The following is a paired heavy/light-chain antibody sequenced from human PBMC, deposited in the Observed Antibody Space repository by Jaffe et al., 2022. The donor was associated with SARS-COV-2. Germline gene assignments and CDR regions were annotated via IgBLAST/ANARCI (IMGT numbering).Light chain of an antibody. CDR1: QGISSY. J-gene: IGKJ4*01. Sequence: DIQLTQSPSFLSASVGDRVTITCRASQGISSYLAWYQQKPGKAPKLLIYAASTLQSGVPSRFSGSGSGTEFTLTISSLQPEDFATYYCQQLNSYPPLTFGGGTKVEIK. V-gene: IGKV1-9*01. CDR2: AAS. CDR3: QQLNSYPPLT.
Heavy chain of an antibody. CDR1: GGTFSSYA. CDR3: ARVRPPSSGWYPLYHYYYYMDV. D-gene: IGHD6-19*01. Sequence: QVQLVQSGAEVKKPGSSVKVSCKASGGTFSSYAISWVRQAPGQGLEWMGGIIPIFGTANYAQKFQGRVTITADESTSTAYMELSSLRSEDTAVYYCARVRPPSSGWYPLYHYYYYMDVWGKGTTVTVSS. J-gene: IGHJ6*03. CDR2: IIPIFGTA. V-gene: IGHV1-69*01.